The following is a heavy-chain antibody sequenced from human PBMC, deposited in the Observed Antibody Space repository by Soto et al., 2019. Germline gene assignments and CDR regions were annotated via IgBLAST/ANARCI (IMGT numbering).Heavy chain of an antibody. V-gene: IGHV3-9*01. CDR1: GFTFDDYA. J-gene: IGHJ4*02. CDR3: AKDFYDYSGVIDFDY. CDR2: ISWNSGSI. Sequence: EVQLVESGGGLVQPGRSLRLSCAASGFTFDDYAMHWVRQAPGKGLEWVSGISWNSGSIGYADSVKGRFTISRDNAKNSLYLQMNSLRAEDTALYYCAKDFYDYSGVIDFDYWGQGTLVNVSS. D-gene: IGHD3-16*02.